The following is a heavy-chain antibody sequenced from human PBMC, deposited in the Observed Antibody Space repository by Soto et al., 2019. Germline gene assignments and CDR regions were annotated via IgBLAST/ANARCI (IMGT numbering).Heavy chain of an antibody. V-gene: IGHV4-59*01. CDR1: GGAFSSYF. CDR3: ARDDPFDP. Sequence: QVRLRESGPQVVKPSATLSLNCNVSGGAFSSYFWSWIRQSPGKGLEWIGNLHSSGRSNYNPSFKSRVSMSIDPSKNQFSARLTSVTPADTAVYYCARDDPFDPWGQGILVTVSS. CDR2: LHSSGRS. J-gene: IGHJ5*02.